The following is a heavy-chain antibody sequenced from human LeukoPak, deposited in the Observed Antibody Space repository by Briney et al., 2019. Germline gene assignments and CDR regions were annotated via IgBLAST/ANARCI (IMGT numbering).Heavy chain of an antibody. D-gene: IGHD6-6*01. V-gene: IGHV3-7*01. Sequence: GGSLRLSCAASGFTFTTYWMSWVRQAPGKGLEWVANIKQDGTEKYYVDSVKGRFTISRDNAKNSLYLQMNSLRAEDTAVYYCARSPSSSVWFDPWGQGTLVTVSS. CDR3: ARSPSSSVWFDP. CDR1: GFTFTTYW. CDR2: IKQDGTEK. J-gene: IGHJ5*02.